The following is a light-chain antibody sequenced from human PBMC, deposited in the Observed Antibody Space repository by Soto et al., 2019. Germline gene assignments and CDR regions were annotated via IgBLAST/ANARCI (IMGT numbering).Light chain of an antibody. Sequence: EIVLTQSPGTLSLSPGERATLSCRASQSISSSYLTWYQHKPGQAPRLLIYGASSRATGIPDRFSGSGSGTDFTLTISRLEPEDFAVYYCQQYGSSSYTFGQGTQLDIK. CDR3: QQYGSSSYT. V-gene: IGKV3-20*01. CDR2: GAS. CDR1: QSISSSY. J-gene: IGKJ2*01.